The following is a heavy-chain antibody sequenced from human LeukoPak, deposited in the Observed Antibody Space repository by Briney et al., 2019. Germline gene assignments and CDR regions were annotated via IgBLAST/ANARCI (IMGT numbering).Heavy chain of an antibody. CDR3: ARPYSYGYRAEVWFDP. J-gene: IGHJ5*02. V-gene: IGHV3-23*01. Sequence: GGSLRLSCAASGFTFSGYALSWVRQAPGKGLEWVSAISGSGGSTYYADSVKGRFTISRDNSKNTLYLQMNSLRAEDTAVYYCARPYSYGYRAEVWFDPWGQGTLVTVSS. D-gene: IGHD5-18*01. CDR2: ISGSGGST. CDR1: GFTFSGYA.